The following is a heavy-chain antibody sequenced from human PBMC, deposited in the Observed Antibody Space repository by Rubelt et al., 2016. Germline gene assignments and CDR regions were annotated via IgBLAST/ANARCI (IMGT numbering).Heavy chain of an antibody. V-gene: IGHV3-7*01. CDR2: INQDGSER. Sequence: VQLVESGGGLVQPGGSLSLSCAASGFSFSSYWMSWVRQAPGKGLEWVANINQDGSERHYADSVKGRFTISRDKARNSLFLQMKSLRADEPAVYYCATESYYRFDNWGQGTLVTVSS. J-gene: IGHJ4*02. CDR3: ATESYYRFDN. CDR1: GFSFSSYW. D-gene: IGHD3-10*01.